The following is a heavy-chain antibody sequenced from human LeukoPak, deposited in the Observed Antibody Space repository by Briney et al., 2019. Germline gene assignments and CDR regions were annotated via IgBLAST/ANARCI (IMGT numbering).Heavy chain of an antibody. J-gene: IGHJ6*03. Sequence: ASVKVSCKASGYTFTSYSISWVRQAPGQGLEWMGWMNPNSGNTGYAQKFQGRVTMTRNTSISTAYMELNSLRSEDTAVYYCARLYYYGSGSYPQTSYYYYYYMDVWGKGTTVTISS. D-gene: IGHD3-10*01. CDR1: GYTFTSYS. CDR3: ARLYYYGSGSYPQTSYYYYYYMDV. V-gene: IGHV1-8*02. CDR2: MNPNSGNT.